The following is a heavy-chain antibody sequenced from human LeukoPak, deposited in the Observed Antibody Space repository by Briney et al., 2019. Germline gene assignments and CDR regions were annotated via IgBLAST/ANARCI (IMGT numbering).Heavy chain of an antibody. V-gene: IGHV3-21*01. D-gene: IGHD5-12*01. J-gene: IGHJ3*02. CDR2: ISSSHSHI. CDR3: ARDGLYSGYAYDAFDI. Sequence: PGGSLRLSCAASGFTFSSYSMSWVRQAPGKGLEWVSSISSSHSHIYYADSVKGRFTISRDNAKNSLYLQMNSLRAEDTAVFYCARDGLYSGYAYDAFDIWGQGTMVTVSS. CDR1: GFTFSSYS.